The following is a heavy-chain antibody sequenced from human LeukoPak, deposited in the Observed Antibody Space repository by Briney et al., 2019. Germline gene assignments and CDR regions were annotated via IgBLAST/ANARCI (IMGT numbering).Heavy chain of an antibody. D-gene: IGHD3-16*01. Sequence: SETLSLTCTVSGGSISSYYWSWIRQLPGKGLEWIGYIYYSGSTNYNPSLKSRVTISVDTSKNQFSLKLSSVTAADTAVYYCARHLLNYFDYWGQGTLVTVSS. CDR2: IYYSGST. V-gene: IGHV4-59*08. J-gene: IGHJ4*02. CDR3: ARHLLNYFDY. CDR1: GGSISSYY.